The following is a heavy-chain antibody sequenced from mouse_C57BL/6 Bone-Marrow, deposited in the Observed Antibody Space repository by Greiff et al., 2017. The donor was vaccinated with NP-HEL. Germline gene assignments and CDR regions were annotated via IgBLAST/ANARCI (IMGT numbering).Heavy chain of an antibody. CDR3: ARCPYYSNAWFAY. V-gene: IGHV1-82*01. J-gene: IGHJ3*01. Sequence: VQGVESGPELVKPGASVKISCKASGYAFSSSWMNWVKQRPGKGLEWIGRIYPGDGDTNYNGKFKGKATLTADKSSSTAYMQLSSLTSEDSAVYFCARCPYYSNAWFAYWGQGTLVTVSA. CDR2: IYPGDGDT. CDR1: GYAFSSSW. D-gene: IGHD2-5*01.